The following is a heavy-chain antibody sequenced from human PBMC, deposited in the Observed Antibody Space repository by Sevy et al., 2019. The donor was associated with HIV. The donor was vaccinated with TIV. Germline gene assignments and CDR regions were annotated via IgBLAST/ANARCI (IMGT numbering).Heavy chain of an antibody. CDR3: ARALADWGSFHYSS. CDR1: GFAFNTYA. Sequence: GGSLRLSCTASGFAFNTYAMYWVRQAPGKGLEWVAYIKQDGTDKYYVDSVRGRFAISRDNAKNSLYLHMSGLRAEDTAVYYCARALADWGSFHYSSWGRGTLVTVSS. J-gene: IGHJ4*02. D-gene: IGHD3-16*02. V-gene: IGHV3-7*01. CDR2: IKQDGTDK.